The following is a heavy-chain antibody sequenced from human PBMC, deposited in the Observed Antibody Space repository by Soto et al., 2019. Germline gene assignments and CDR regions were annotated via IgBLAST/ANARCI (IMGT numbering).Heavy chain of an antibody. CDR3: ARVGSPNYDFWSGYVSYYYYYMDV. V-gene: IGHV1-8*01. CDR2: MNPNSGNT. D-gene: IGHD3-3*01. CDR1: GYTFTSYD. Sequence: QVQLVQSGAEVKKPGASVKVSCKASGYTFTSYDTNWVRQATGQGLEWMGWMNPNSGNTGYAQKFQGRVTMTRNTSISTAYMELSSLRSEDTAVYYCARVGSPNYDFWSGYVSYYYYYMDVWGKGTTVTVSS. J-gene: IGHJ6*03.